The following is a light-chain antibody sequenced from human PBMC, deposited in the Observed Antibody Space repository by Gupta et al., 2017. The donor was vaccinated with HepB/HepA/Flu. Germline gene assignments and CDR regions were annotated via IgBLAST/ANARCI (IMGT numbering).Light chain of an antibody. Sequence: SVLPPSTSVSGTPGPRVTISCSGSSSNVGRNNVNWYQQLPGTAPKLLIYYNDERPSGVPDRISGSKSGTSASLAISGLQAEDEADYYCAAWDTSRNVVVFGGGTKLTVL. V-gene: IGLV1-44*01. CDR2: YND. J-gene: IGLJ2*01. CDR3: AAWDTSRNVVV. CDR1: SSNVGRNN.